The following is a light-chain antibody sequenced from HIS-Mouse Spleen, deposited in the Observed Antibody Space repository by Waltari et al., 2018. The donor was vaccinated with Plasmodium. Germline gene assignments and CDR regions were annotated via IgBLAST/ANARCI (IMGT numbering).Light chain of an antibody. Sequence: DIVMTQSPATLSVSPGERATLPCRASQSVSSNLTWYQQKTGQAPRRLIYGASTRATGIPARFSGSGAGTEFTLTISSLQSEDFAVYYCQQYNNWSFTFGPGTKVDIK. J-gene: IGKJ3*01. CDR1: QSVSSN. V-gene: IGKV3-15*01. CDR2: GAS. CDR3: QQYNNWSFT.